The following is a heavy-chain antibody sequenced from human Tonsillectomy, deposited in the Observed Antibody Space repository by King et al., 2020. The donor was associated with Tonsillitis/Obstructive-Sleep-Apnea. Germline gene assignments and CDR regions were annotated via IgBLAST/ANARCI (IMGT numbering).Heavy chain of an antibody. CDR1: GFTFSSYG. Sequence: VQLVESGGGVVQPGRSLRLSCAASGFTFSSYGMHWVRQAPGKGLEWVAVISYDGSNKYYADSVKGRFTISRDNSKNTLYLQMNSLRAEDTAVYYCAKEPSWGYGSGSFWFDRWGEGTMVA. V-gene: IGHV3-30*18. CDR2: ISYDGSNK. D-gene: IGHD3-10*01. J-gene: IGHJ5*02. CDR3: AKEPSWGYGSGSFWFDR.